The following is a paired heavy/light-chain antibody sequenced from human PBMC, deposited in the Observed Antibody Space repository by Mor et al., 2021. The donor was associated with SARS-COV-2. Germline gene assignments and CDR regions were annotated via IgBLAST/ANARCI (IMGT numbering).Heavy chain of an antibody. Sequence: EVQLVESGGGLVQPGGSLRLSCAASGFTFSSYAMHWVRQAPGKGLEYVSGIRSNGGTTYYANSVKGRFTISRDNSKNTLYLQMGSLRAEDMAVYYCARDTQTHSSSSSAFDIWGQGTMVTVSS. CDR2: IRSNGGTT. D-gene: IGHD6-13*01. V-gene: IGHV3-64*01. J-gene: IGHJ3*02. CDR3: ARDTQTHSSSSSAFDI. CDR1: GFTFSSYA.
Light chain of an antibody. Sequence: SYELTQPPSVSVSPGQKASITCSGDKLGDKYACWYQQKPGQSPVLVIYQDTKRPSGIPERFSGSNSGNTATLTISGTQAMDEADYYCQAWDSSHVVFGGGTKLTVL. CDR3: QAWDSSHVV. J-gene: IGLJ2*01. CDR2: QDT. V-gene: IGLV3-1*01. CDR1: KLGDKY.